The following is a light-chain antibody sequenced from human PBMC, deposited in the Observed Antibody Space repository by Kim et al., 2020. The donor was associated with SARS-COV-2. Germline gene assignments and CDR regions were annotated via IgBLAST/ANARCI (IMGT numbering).Light chain of an antibody. CDR3: SSYTTSSTWV. J-gene: IGLJ3*02. Sequence: GQSITISVTGTSSDVGGYEYVSWYPQHPGKAPKLMIYDVSNRPSGVSNRFSGSKSGNTASLTISGLQAEDEADYYCSSYTTSSTWVFGGGTQLTVL. CDR2: DVS. V-gene: IGLV2-14*03. CDR1: SSDVGGYEY.